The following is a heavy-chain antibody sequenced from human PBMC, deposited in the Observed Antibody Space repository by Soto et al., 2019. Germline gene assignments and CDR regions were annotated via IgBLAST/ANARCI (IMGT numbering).Heavy chain of an antibody. CDR1: GYTFTSYY. D-gene: IGHD5-12*01. J-gene: IGHJ4*02. CDR2: INPSGGST. Sequence: QVQLVQSGAEVKKPGASVKVSCKASGYTFTSYYMHWVRQAPGQGLEWMGIINPSGGSTRSAQKFQDIVTITRHTSTITVYIELSSLSSEDSALYYCARAYSDYPSPDYWCQGTLVTVSS. V-gene: IGHV1-46*01. CDR3: ARAYSDYPSPDY.